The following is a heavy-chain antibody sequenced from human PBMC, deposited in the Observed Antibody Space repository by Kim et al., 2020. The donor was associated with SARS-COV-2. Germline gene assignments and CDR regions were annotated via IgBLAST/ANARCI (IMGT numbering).Heavy chain of an antibody. Sequence: DLDSLKGRFTISRDHSKNTVDLQVNSLRAEDTAVYYCARDRDSTGYYLMDWGQGTLVTVSS. D-gene: IGHD3-22*01. CDR3: ARDRDSTGYYLMD. V-gene: IGHV3-33*01. J-gene: IGHJ4*02.